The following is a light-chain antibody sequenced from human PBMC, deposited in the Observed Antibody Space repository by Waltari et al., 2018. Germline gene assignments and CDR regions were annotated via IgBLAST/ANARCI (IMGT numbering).Light chain of an antibody. CDR2: GAS. CDR1: QSVSSN. J-gene: IGKJ5*01. CDR3: QHYNNRPPIT. Sequence: IVMTQSPATLSVSPGESATLSCRASQSVSSNVAWYQPKPGPAPRLLIYGASTRATGIAARFSGSGSGTEFTLTISSLQSEDFAVYYCQHYNNRPPITFGQGTRLEIK. V-gene: IGKV3-15*01.